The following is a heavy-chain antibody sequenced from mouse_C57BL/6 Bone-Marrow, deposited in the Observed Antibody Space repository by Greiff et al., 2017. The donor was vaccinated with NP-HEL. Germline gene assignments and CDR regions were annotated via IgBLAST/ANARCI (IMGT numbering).Heavy chain of an antibody. CDR2: IYPGDGDT. CDR1: GYAFSSSW. CDR3: ARSTNYGSTSWFAY. V-gene: IGHV1-82*01. D-gene: IGHD1-1*01. J-gene: IGHJ3*01. Sequence: QVQLQQSGPELVKPGASVKISCKASGYAFSSSWMNWVKQRPGKGLEWIGRIYPGDGDTNYNGKFKGKATLTADKSSSTAYMQLSSLTSEDSAVYFCARSTNYGSTSWFAYWGQGTLVTVSA.